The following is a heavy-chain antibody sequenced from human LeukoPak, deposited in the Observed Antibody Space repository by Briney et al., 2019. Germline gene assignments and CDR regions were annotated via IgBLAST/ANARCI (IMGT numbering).Heavy chain of an antibody. CDR2: INAGNGNT. D-gene: IGHD3-22*01. CDR1: GYTFTSYA. CDR3: ARFHGFYGGDY. V-gene: IGHV1-3*01. Sequence: ASAKVSCKASGYTFTSYAMHWVRQAPGQRLEWMGWINAGNGNTKYSQKFQGRVTITRDTSASTAYMELSSLRSEDTAVYYCARFHGFYGGDYWGQGTLVTVSS. J-gene: IGHJ4*02.